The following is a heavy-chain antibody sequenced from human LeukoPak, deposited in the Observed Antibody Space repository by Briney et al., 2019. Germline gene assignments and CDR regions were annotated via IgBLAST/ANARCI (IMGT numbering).Heavy chain of an antibody. CDR3: ARDGTGDRTAFDI. D-gene: IGHD7-27*01. CDR1: GFTFDDYA. V-gene: IGHV3-21*01. Sequence: PGGSLRLSCAASGFTFDDYAMHWVRQAPGKGLEWVSSISSSSSYIYYADSVKGRFTISRDNAKNSLYLQMNSLRAEDTAVYYCARDGTGDRTAFDIWGQGTMVTVSS. J-gene: IGHJ3*02. CDR2: ISSSSSYI.